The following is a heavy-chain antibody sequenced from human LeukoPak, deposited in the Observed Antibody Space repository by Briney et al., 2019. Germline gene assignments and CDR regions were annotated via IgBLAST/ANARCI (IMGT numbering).Heavy chain of an antibody. Sequence: PGGSLRLSCAASGFTYTKAWMTWVRQAPGKGLEWLGRIRSKSDGGTADYAAPVKGRFTISRDDSKNSLYLQMNSLKIEDTAVYYCTTGSLWFGGYGPWGQGTLVTVSS. V-gene: IGHV3-15*01. CDR1: GFTYTKAW. D-gene: IGHD3-10*01. CDR3: TTGSLWFGGYGP. J-gene: IGHJ5*02. CDR2: IRSKSDGGTA.